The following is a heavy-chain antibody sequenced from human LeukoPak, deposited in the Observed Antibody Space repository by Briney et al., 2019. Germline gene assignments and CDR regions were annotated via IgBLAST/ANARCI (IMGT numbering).Heavy chain of an antibody. D-gene: IGHD6-19*01. V-gene: IGHV4-61*01. CDR1: GGSVSSGSYY. CDR2: IYYSGST. J-gene: IGHJ4*02. Sequence: SETPSLTCTVSGGSVSSGSYYWSWIRQPPGKGLEWIGYIYYSGSTNYNPSLKSRVTISVDTSKNQFSLKLSSVTAADTAVYYCARGGIAVTIDYWGQGTLVTVSS. CDR3: ARGGIAVTIDY.